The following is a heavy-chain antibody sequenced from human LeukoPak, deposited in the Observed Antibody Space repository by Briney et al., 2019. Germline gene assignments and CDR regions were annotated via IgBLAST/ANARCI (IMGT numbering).Heavy chain of an antibody. CDR3: ARTFTMIVDY. CDR2: IYTSGST. V-gene: IGHV4-61*02. J-gene: IGHJ4*02. Sequence: SETLSLTCTVSGGSISSGSYYWSWIRQPAGKGLEWIGRIYTSGSTNYNPSLKSRVTTSVDTSKNQFSLKLSSVTAADTAVYYCARTFTMIVDYWGQGTLVTVSS. CDR1: GGSISSGSYY. D-gene: IGHD3-22*01.